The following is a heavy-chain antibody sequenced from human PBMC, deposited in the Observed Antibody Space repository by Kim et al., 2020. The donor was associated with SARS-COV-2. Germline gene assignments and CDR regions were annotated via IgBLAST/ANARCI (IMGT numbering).Heavy chain of an antibody. V-gene: IGHV5-10-1*01. CDR1: GYRFTSYW. D-gene: IGHD3-10*02. Sequence: GESLKISCKGSGYRFTSYWITWVRQMPGKGLEWMGRIDPADFQTNYSPSFQGHVTISADRSISTAYLQWSSLKASGTAMYYCVRQTGVLGSGTYEGHDYWGQGTLVTVSS. CDR3: VRQTGVLGSGTYEGHDY. CDR2: IDPADFQT. J-gene: IGHJ4*02.